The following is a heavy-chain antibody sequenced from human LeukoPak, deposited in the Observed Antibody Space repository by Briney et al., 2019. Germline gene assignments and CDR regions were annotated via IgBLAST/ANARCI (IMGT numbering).Heavy chain of an antibody. V-gene: IGHV1-2*06. D-gene: IGHD3-22*01. J-gene: IGHJ4*02. CDR3: ARDDPYYYDSSGYYVILLY. CDR1: GYTFTGYY. CDR2: VNPNSGGT. Sequence: GASVKVSCKASGYTFTGYYMHWVRQAPGQGLEWMGRVNPNSGGTNYAQKFQGRVTMTRDTSISTAYMELSRLRSDDTAVYYCARDDPYYYDSSGYYVILLYWGQGTLVTVSS.